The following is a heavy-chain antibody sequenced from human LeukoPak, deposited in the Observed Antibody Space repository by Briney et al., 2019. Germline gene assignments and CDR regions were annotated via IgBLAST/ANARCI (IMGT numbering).Heavy chain of an antibody. Sequence: ASVKVSCKASGYTFTSYGISWVRQAPGQGLEWMGWINPNSGGTNYAQKFQGRVTMTRDTSISTAYMELSRLRSDDTAVYYCARSRRYCSGGSCYYFDYWGQGTLVTVSS. J-gene: IGHJ4*02. CDR2: INPNSGGT. CDR3: ARSRRYCSGGSCYYFDY. CDR1: GYTFTSYG. V-gene: IGHV1-2*02. D-gene: IGHD2-15*01.